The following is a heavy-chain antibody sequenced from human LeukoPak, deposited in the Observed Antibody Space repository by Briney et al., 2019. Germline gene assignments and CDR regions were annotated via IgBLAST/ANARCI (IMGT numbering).Heavy chain of an antibody. CDR3: ARDSLRTAIAMAGGNWFDP. V-gene: IGHV1-46*01. Sequence: ASVKVSCKASGYTFTDYHMHWVRQAPGQGLEWMGIINPSGGSTTYAEKFQGRVTMTRDTSTSTVYMELTSLRSEDTALYYCARDSLRTAIAMAGGNWFDPWGQGTLVTVSP. CDR2: INPSGGST. CDR1: GYTFTDYH. J-gene: IGHJ5*02. D-gene: IGHD6-19*01.